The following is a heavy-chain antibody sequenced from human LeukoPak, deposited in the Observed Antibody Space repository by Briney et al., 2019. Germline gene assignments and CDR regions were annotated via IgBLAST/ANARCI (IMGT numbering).Heavy chain of an antibody. CDR1: GGSISSYY. CDR3: ARDSGDGYNLS. CDR2: IYYSGST. J-gene: IGHJ4*02. D-gene: IGHD5-24*01. V-gene: IGHV4-59*01. Sequence: SETLSLTCTVSGGSISSYYWSWIRQPPGKGLEWIGYIYYSGSTNYNPSLKSRVTISVDTSKNQFSLKLSSVTAADTAVYYCARDSGDGYNLSWVQGTLVTVSS.